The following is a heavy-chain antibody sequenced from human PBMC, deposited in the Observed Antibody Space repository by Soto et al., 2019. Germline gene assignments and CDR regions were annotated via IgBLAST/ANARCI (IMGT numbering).Heavy chain of an antibody. V-gene: IGHV4-59*07. CDR1: GDSISTFY. D-gene: IGHD3-22*01. CDR2: VYYTGST. J-gene: IGHJ4*02. Sequence: PSDTLSLTSPVSGDSISTFYWGWMRQSPGKELECIGYVYYTGSTNYNPSLKSRVTISVDRSKNQFSLKLTSANAADTAVYYCARGRTVRNYADDSSDYFYFFDYWGQGTQVTVSS. CDR3: ARGRTVRNYADDSSDYFYFFDY.